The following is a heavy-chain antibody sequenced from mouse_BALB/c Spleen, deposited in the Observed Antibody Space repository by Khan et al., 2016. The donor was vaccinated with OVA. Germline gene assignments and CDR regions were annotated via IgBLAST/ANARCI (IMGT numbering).Heavy chain of an antibody. V-gene: IGHV3-8*02. D-gene: IGHD2-3*01. CDR2: ISYSGST. CDR1: VDSITSGY. J-gene: IGHJ2*01. CDR3: ARYDGYYFDY. Sequence: EVQLQESGPSLVKPSQTLSLTCSVTVDSITSGYWNCIRKFPGNKLEYMGYISYSGSTYYNPSLKSRLSITRDTSKNQYYLQLNSVTTEDTATYXCARYDGYYFDYWGQGTTLTVSS.